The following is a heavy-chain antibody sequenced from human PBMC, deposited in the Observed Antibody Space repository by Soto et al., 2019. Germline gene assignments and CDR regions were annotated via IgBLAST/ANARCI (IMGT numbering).Heavy chain of an antibody. D-gene: IGHD2-15*01. V-gene: IGHV1-46*01. CDR2: INPTGGGT. CDR3: ARGNDSTDGGVDYYYYAMAV. Sequence: ASVKVSCKASGYTFTKYYIHWVRQAPGQGLEWMGIINPTGGGTNYAQKFQGRLTMTRDTSTSTIFMELSSLRSEDTAVYYCARGNDSTDGGVDYYYYAMAVWGQGTTVTVSS. CDR1: GYTFTKYY. J-gene: IGHJ6*02.